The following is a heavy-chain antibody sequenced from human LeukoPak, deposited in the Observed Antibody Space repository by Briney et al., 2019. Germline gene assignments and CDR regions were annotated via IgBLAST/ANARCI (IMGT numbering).Heavy chain of an antibody. D-gene: IGHD6-6*01. CDR3: ARGYSSSI. CDR1: GFTVSSNY. Sequence: GGSLRLSCAASGFTVSSNYMNWVRQAPGKGLEWVSSISRSGSYIYYVDSVKGRFTISRDNAKNSLYLQMNSLRAEDTAVYYCARGYSSSIWGQGTMVTVSS. J-gene: IGHJ3*02. CDR2: ISRSGSYI. V-gene: IGHV3-21*01.